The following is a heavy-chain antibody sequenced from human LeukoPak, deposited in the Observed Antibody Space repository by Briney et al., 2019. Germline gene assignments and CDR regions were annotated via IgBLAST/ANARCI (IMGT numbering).Heavy chain of an antibody. CDR1: GGSFSGYY. V-gene: IGHV4-34*01. J-gene: IGHJ4*02. CDR2: INHSGST. CDR3: ARVQTPGIAAAGPDY. Sequence: PSETPSLTCAVYGGSFSGYYWSWIRQPPGKGLEWIGEINHSGSTNYNPSLKSRVTISVDTSKNQFSLKLSSVTAADTAVYYCARVQTPGIAAAGPDYWGQGTLVTVSS. D-gene: IGHD6-13*01.